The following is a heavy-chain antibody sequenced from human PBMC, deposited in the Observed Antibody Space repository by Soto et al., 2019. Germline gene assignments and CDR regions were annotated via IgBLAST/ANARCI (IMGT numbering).Heavy chain of an antibody. CDR1: GFTFSSYA. J-gene: IGHJ4*02. D-gene: IGHD5-18*01. Sequence: PGGSLRLSCAASGFTFSSYAMHWVRRAPGKGLEWVAVISYDGSNKYYADSVKGRFTISRDNSKNTLYLQMNSLRAEDTAVYYCARARGYSYGYRLGFFDYWGQGTLVTVSS. V-gene: IGHV3-30-3*01. CDR2: ISYDGSNK. CDR3: ARARGYSYGYRLGFFDY.